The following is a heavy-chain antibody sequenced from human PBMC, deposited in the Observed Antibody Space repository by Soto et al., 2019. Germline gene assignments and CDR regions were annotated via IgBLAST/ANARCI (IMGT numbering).Heavy chain of an antibody. D-gene: IGHD4-17*01. CDR1: GFTVSSNY. CDR2: IYSGGST. Sequence: GGSLRLSCAASGFTVSSNYMSWVRQAPGKGLEWVSVIYSGGSTYYADSVKGRFTISRHNSKNTLYLQMNSLRAEDTAVYYCARDRRDYGVTYYGMDVWGQGTTVTVSS. J-gene: IGHJ6*02. V-gene: IGHV3-53*04. CDR3: ARDRRDYGVTYYGMDV.